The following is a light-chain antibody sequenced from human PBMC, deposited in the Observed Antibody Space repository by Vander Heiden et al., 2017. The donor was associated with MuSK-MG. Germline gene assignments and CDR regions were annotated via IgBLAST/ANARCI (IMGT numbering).Light chain of an antibody. CDR2: AAS. V-gene: IGKV1-27*01. CDR1: QGISNY. J-gene: IGKJ3*01. Sequence: DIQMTQSSSSLSASVGDRVTITCRASQGISNYVAWYQQKPGKVPKLLMYAASTLQSGVPSRFSGRGSGTYFTLTISSLQPEDFATYYCQRYNGAPFTFGPGTKVEVK. CDR3: QRYNGAPFT.